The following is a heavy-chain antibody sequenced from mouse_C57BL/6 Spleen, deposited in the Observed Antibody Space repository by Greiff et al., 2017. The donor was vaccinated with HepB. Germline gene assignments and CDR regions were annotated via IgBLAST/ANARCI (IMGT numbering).Heavy chain of an antibody. CDR3: ARYDYDVYFDY. D-gene: IGHD2-4*01. CDR2: INPGSGGT. Sequence: VQLQQSGAELVRPGTSVKVSCKASGYAFTNDLIEWVKQRPGQGLEWIGVINPGSGGTNYNEKFKGKATLTADKSSSTAYMQLSSLTSEDSAVYFCARYDYDVYFDYWGQGTTLTVSS. J-gene: IGHJ2*01. CDR1: GYAFTNDL. V-gene: IGHV1-54*01.